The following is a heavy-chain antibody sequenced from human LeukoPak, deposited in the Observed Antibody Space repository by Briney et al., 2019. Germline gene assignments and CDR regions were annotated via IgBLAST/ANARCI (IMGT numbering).Heavy chain of an antibody. Sequence: GGSLRLSCAASGFTVSSNYMSWVRRAPGKGLEWVSVIYSGGTTYYADSVRGRFTISRDNSKNTLYLLMNSLRAEDTAVYYCARGAPFDYWGQGTLVTVSS. CDR3: ARGAPFDY. CDR1: GFTVSSNY. CDR2: IYSGGTT. V-gene: IGHV3-53*01. J-gene: IGHJ4*02.